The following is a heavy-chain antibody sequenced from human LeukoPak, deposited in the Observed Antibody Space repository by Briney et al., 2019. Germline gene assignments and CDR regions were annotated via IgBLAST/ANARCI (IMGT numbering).Heavy chain of an antibody. CDR3: ARVYNTYYDFWSGHIYYMDV. CDR2: INAYNGNT. V-gene: IGHV1-18*01. J-gene: IGHJ6*03. D-gene: IGHD3-3*01. CDR1: GYTFVSYG. Sequence: ASVKASCKASGYTFVSYGISWVRQAPGQGLEWMGWINAYNGNTNYAQRLQGRVAMTTDTSTSTAYMELRSLRSDDTAVYYCARVYNTYYDFWSGHIYYMDVWGKGTTVTVSS.